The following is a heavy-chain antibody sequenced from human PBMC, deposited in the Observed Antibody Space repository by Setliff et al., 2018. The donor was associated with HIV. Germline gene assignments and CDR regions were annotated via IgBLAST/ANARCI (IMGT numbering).Heavy chain of an antibody. D-gene: IGHD4-17*01. Sequence: SETLSLTCTVSGGSISSGSYYWSWIRQPAGKGLEWIGHIYSSGSTNYNPSLKSRVTISADTSKNQFSLNLSSVTAADTAVYFCARVYYGDLEYWGQGTLVTVS. CDR3: ARVYYGDLEY. J-gene: IGHJ4*02. V-gene: IGHV4-61*09. CDR2: IYSSGST. CDR1: GGSISSGSYY.